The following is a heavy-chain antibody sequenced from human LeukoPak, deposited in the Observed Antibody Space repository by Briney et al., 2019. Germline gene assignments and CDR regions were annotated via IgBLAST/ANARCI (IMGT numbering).Heavy chain of an antibody. J-gene: IGHJ3*02. CDR3: ARRVISRNYYDSSGSSDAFDI. CDR2: IYPGDSDT. CDR1: GYSFTSYW. D-gene: IGHD3-22*01. V-gene: IGHV5-51*01. Sequence: GESLKISCKGSGYSFTSYWIGWGRQMPGKGLEWRGIIYPGDSDTRYSPSFQGQVTISADKSISTAYLQWSSLKASDTAMYYCARRVISRNYYDSSGSSDAFDIWGQGTMVTVSS.